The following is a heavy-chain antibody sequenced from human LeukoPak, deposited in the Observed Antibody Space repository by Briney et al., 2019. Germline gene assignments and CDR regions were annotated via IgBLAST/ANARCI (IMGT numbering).Heavy chain of an antibody. V-gene: IGHV3-66*01. CDR2: IYSGGST. CDR3: ARARMEDAFDI. D-gene: IGHD1-1*01. Sequence: GGSLRLSCAASGFTVSSNYMSWVRQAPGKGLEWVSVIYSGGSTYYADSVKGGFTISRDNSKNTLYLQMNSLRAEDTAVYYCARARMEDAFDIWGQGTMVTVSS. CDR1: GFTVSSNY. J-gene: IGHJ3*02.